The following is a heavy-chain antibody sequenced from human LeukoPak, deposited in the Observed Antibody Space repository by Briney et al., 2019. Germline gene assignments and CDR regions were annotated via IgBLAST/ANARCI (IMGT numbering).Heavy chain of an antibody. Sequence: PGGSLRLSCAASGFTFSSYAMHWVRQAPGKGLEWVAVISYDGSNKYYADSVKGRFTISRDNSKNTLYLQMNSLRAEDTAVYYCARDRQLWFGENYGMDVWGQGTLVTVSS. CDR3: ARDRQLWFGENYGMDV. D-gene: IGHD3-10*01. J-gene: IGHJ6*02. CDR1: GFTFSSYA. CDR2: ISYDGSNK. V-gene: IGHV3-30*04.